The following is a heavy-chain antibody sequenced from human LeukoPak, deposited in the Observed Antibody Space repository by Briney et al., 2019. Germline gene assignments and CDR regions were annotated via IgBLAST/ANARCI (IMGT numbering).Heavy chain of an antibody. D-gene: IGHD3-22*01. CDR3: AKGPSKVVVITTFNY. CDR1: GFTFSSYA. V-gene: IGHV3-23*01. CDR2: ISGSGGST. Sequence: GSLRLSCAASGFTFSSYAMSWVRQAPGKGLEWVSAISGSGGSTYYADSVKGRFTISRDKSKNTLYLQMNSLRAEDTAVYYCAKGPSKVVVITTFNYWGQGTLVTVSS. J-gene: IGHJ4*02.